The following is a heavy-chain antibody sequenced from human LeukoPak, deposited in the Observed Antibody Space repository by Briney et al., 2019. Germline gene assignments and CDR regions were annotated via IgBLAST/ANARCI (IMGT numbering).Heavy chain of an antibody. CDR1: SGSISTSNYY. Sequence: SETLSLTCTVSSGSISTSNYYWGWVRQPPGKALEWIGNIFYSGSTYYSPSLKSRVTISLDTSRNQFSLKLNSVTAADTAVYYCARDQRVSSSRGAFDYWGQGTLVTVSS. D-gene: IGHD6-6*01. CDR2: IFYSGST. J-gene: IGHJ4*02. CDR3: ARDQRVSSSRGAFDY. V-gene: IGHV4-39*07.